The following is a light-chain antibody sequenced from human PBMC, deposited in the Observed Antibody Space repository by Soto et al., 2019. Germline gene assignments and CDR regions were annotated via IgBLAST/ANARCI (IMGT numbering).Light chain of an antibody. V-gene: IGKV3D-20*02. Sequence: EIVLTQSPGTLSLSPGERATLSGRASQSVSSSYLAWYQQKPGQAPRILIYGASSRDTGIPDRFSGSGSGTDFTLTISRLEPEDFSVYYCQQRSNWPPTFGGGTKVDIK. CDR3: QQRSNWPPT. CDR1: QSVSSSY. J-gene: IGKJ4*01. CDR2: GAS.